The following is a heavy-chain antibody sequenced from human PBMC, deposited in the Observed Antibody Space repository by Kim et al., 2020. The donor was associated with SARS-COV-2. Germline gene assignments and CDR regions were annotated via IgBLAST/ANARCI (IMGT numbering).Heavy chain of an antibody. D-gene: IGHD3-22*01. V-gene: IGHV4-34*01. Sequence: SETLSLTCAVYGGSFSGYYWSWIRQPPGKGLEWIGEINHSGSTNYNPSLKNRVTISVDTSKNQFSLKLSSVTAADTAVYYCARLSGLGYYDSSGYRGYY. CDR3: ARLSGLGYYDSSGYRGYY. J-gene: IGHJ6*01. CDR1: GGSFSGYY. CDR2: INHSGST.